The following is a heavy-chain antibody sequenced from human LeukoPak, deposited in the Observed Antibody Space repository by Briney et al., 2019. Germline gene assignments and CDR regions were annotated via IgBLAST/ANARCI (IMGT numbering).Heavy chain of an antibody. CDR1: GFTFNNAW. D-gene: IGHD3-9*01. J-gene: IGHJ1*01. CDR2: IKTKTDGGAT. CDR3: TTGGDIRYDILTGYHAEYFPH. Sequence: PGRSLRLSCTASGFTFNNAWMSWVRQAPGKGLEWIGRIKTKTDGGATDYAAPVKDRFTVSRDDSKNTVYLQMNSLKTEDTAVYYCTTGGDIRYDILTGYHAEYFPHWGQGTLVAVSS. V-gene: IGHV3-15*01.